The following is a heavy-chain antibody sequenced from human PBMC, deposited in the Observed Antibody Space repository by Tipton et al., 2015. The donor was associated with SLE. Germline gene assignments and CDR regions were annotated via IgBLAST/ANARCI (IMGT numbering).Heavy chain of an antibody. Sequence: GLVKPSETLSLTCIVSSGSISSYYWSWIRQPPGKGLEWIGYIYTSGSTNYNPSLKSRVTISVDTSKNQFSLKLTSVTAADTAVYYCATVNYTSGWPYSFDHWGQGALVTVSS. D-gene: IGHD6-19*01. J-gene: IGHJ4*02. CDR1: SGSISSYY. CDR2: IYTSGST. CDR3: ATVNYTSGWPYSFDH. V-gene: IGHV4-4*08.